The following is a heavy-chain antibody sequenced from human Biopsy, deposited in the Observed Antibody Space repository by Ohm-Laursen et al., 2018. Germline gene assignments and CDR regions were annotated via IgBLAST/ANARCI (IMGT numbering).Heavy chain of an antibody. CDR2: ISNSGNT. CDR1: GDSINSSY. V-gene: IGHV4-59*08. Sequence: SETLSLTCTVSGDSINSSYWSWIRQAPGKGLEWIGFISNSGNTNYNPSLKSRVTISADTSKNQFSLKLGSVTVADTAVFYCARRGSGGRSFDYWGQGSPVIVSS. J-gene: IGHJ4*02. D-gene: IGHD2-15*01. CDR3: ARRGSGGRSFDY.